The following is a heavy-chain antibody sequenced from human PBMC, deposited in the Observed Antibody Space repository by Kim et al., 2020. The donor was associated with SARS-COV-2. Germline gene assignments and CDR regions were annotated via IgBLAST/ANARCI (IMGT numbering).Heavy chain of an antibody. CDR1: GGSISSSSYY. CDR2: IYYSGST. Sequence: SETLSLTCTVSGGSISSSSYYWGWIRQPPGKGLEWIGSIYYSGSTYYNPSLKSRVTISVDTSKNQFSLKLSSVTAADTAGYYCARRGVWPAATHLDYWGRGTLVPVSS. CDR3: ARRGVWPAATHLDY. V-gene: IGHV4-39*01. D-gene: IGHD2-2*01. J-gene: IGHJ4*02.